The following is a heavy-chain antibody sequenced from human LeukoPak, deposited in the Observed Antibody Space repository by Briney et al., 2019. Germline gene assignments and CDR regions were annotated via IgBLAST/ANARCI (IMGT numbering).Heavy chain of an antibody. V-gene: IGHV3-7*04. D-gene: IGHD5-24*01. J-gene: IGHJ4*02. CDR3: ARDDRDGYNYFAY. Sequence: GGSLRLSCAASGFTISRYWMSWVRQAPGKGLEWVANIKEDGSEKYYVDSVKGRFTISRDNAKNSLYLQMNSLRAEDSAVYYCARDDRDGYNYFAYWGQGTLVTVSS. CDR1: GFTISRYW. CDR2: IKEDGSEK.